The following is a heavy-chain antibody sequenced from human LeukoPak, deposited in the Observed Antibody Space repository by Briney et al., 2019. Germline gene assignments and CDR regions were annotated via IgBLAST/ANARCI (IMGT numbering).Heavy chain of an antibody. CDR1: GFSFGDYA. Sequence: PGGSLRLSCTASGFSFGDYAMSWFRQAPGKGLEWVSVIYSGGSTYYADSVKGRFTISRDNSKNTLYLQMNSLRAEDTAVYYCARDCSGGSCYPTRDAFDIWGQGTMVTVSS. V-gene: IGHV3-66*01. J-gene: IGHJ3*02. CDR2: IYSGGST. D-gene: IGHD2-15*01. CDR3: ARDCSGGSCYPTRDAFDI.